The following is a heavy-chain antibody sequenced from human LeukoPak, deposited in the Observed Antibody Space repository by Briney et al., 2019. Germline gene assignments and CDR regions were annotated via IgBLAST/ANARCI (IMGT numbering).Heavy chain of an antibody. V-gene: IGHV3-48*03. J-gene: IGHJ6*03. CDR2: ITSDGRTI. CDR3: ARNYYYYMDV. CDR1: GFTFSNYE. Sequence: GGSLRLSCAASGFTFSNYEMKWVRQAPGKGLEWVSSITSDGRTIYYADSVKGRFTISRDSAKNSLYLQMNSLRAEDTAVYSCARNYYYYMDVWGKGTTVFVSS.